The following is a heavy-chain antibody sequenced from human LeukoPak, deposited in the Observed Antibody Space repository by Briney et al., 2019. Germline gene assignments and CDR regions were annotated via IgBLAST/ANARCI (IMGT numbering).Heavy chain of an antibody. J-gene: IGHJ4*02. CDR3: ARDFDY. V-gene: IGHV4-61*02. CDR2: IYTSGRT. CDR1: GGSISSGSYY. Sequence: PSQTLSLTCTVSGGSISSGSYYWSWIRQPAGKGLEWIGRIYTSGRTNYNPSLKSRVTISVDTSKNQFSLKLSSVTAADTAVYYCARDFDYWGQGTLVTVSS.